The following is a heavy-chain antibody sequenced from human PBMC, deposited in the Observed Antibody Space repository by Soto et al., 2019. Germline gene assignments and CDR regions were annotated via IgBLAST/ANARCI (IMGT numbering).Heavy chain of an antibody. CDR3: ARCDGGYFTDYYYYYGMDV. D-gene: IGHD5-12*01. Sequence: PGESLKISCNGSGYSFTSYWICWVRQMPWKGLEWMGIIYPGDSDTRYSPSFQGQVTISADKSISTAYLQWSSLKASDTAMYYCARCDGGYFTDYYYYYGMDVWGQGTTVTAP. V-gene: IGHV5-51*01. CDR1: GYSFTSYW. CDR2: IYPGDSDT. J-gene: IGHJ6*02.